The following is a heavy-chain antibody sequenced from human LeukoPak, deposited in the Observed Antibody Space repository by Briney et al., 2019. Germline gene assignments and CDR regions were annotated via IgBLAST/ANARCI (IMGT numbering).Heavy chain of an antibody. CDR3: AREGIAAAGRPFDP. V-gene: IGHV4-30-2*01. CDR2: IYHSGST. CDR1: GGSISSGGYY. J-gene: IGHJ5*02. Sequence: SQTLSLTCTVSGGSISSGGYYCSWIRQPPGKGLEWIGYIYHSGSTYYNPSLKSRVTISVDRSKNQFSLKLSSVTAADTAVYYCAREGIAAAGRPFDPWGQGTLVTVSS. D-gene: IGHD6-13*01.